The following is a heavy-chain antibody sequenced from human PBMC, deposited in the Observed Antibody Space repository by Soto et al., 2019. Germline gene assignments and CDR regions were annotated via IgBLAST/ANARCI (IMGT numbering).Heavy chain of an antibody. Sequence: GGSLRLSCAASGFTFSSYWMHWVRQAPGKGLVWVSRINSDGSSTSYADSVKGRFTISRDNAKNTLYLQMNSLRAEDTAVYYCARDRELYYDYIWGSYRPSYYYYMDVWGKGTTVTVSS. D-gene: IGHD3-16*02. CDR2: INSDGSST. V-gene: IGHV3-74*01. J-gene: IGHJ6*03. CDR3: ARDRELYYDYIWGSYRPSYYYYMDV. CDR1: GFTFSSYW.